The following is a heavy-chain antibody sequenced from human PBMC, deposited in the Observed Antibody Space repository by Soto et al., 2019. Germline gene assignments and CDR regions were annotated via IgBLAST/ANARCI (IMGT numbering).Heavy chain of an antibody. CDR1: GYTFTNYG. CDR2: INVYNGNT. CDR3: ARGVGSGSYYNQYNWFDP. Sequence: QVQLVQSGGEVKKPGASVEVSCKASGYTFTNYGISWVRQAPGQGLEWMGWINVYNGNTKYAQKVQGRVTMTTDTSTSKAYMERRSLRSDDTAVYYCARGVGSGSYYNQYNWFDPWGQGTLVTVSS. J-gene: IGHJ5*02. D-gene: IGHD3-10*01. V-gene: IGHV1-18*01.